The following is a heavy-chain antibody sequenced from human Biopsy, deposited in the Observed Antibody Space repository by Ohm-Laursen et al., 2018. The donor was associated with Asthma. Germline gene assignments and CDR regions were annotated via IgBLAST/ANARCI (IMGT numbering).Heavy chain of an antibody. J-gene: IGHJ6*02. D-gene: IGHD5-18*01. CDR2: ISAYIGNA. CDR1: GDTLTAYG. V-gene: IGHV1-18*04. CDR3: SRDDPDTSMVVTSTIWSGMDV. Sequence: ASVKPSCKASGDTLTAYGIACGRQAPGPGIERMGWISAYIGNANYAQKFQGRISMTTVTPTTTAYMELRTLRSDDTAVYYCSRDDPDTSMVVTSTIWSGMDVWGQGTTVTVSS.